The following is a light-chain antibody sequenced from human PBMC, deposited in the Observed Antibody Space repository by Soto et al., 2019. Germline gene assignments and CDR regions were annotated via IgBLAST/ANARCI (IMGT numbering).Light chain of an antibody. J-gene: IGKJ2*01. CDR1: QSVSSSY. CDR3: QQYGSSPPYT. V-gene: IGKV3-20*01. CDR2: GAS. Sequence: EIVLTQSPGTLSLSPGERATLSCRASQSVSSSYLAWYQQKPGQAPRLPIYGASSRATGIPDRFSGSGSGPDFPLTISRLEPEDFAVYYCQQYGSSPPYTFGQGTKLEIK.